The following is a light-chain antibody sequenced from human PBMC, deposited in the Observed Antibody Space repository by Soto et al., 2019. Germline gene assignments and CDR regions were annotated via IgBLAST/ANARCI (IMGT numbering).Light chain of an antibody. J-gene: IGKJ4*01. CDR3: QQYNNWPLT. V-gene: IGKV3-15*01. CDR2: GAS. Sequence: EIVITQSPATLSVSPGERATLSCRASQSVSSNLAWYQQKPGQAPRLLIYGASTRATGIPARFSGSGSGTEFTLTISSLQSEDFAVYYRQQYNNWPLTFGGGTKVDIK. CDR1: QSVSSN.